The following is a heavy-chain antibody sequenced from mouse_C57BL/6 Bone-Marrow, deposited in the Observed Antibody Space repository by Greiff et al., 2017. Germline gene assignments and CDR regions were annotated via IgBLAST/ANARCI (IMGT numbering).Heavy chain of an antibody. CDR2: FHPYNDDT. CDR1: VYTFPTYP. D-gene: IGHD2-1*01. V-gene: IGHV1-47*01. CDR3: ARGGNYGGYYFDY. J-gene: IGHJ2*01. Sequence: VQLQQSGAELVKPGASVKLSCKASVYTFPTYPIEWMKQNHGKSLEWIGNFHPYNDDTKYNEKFKGKATLTVEKSSSTVYLELSRLTSDDSAVYYCARGGNYGGYYFDYWGQGTTLTVSS.